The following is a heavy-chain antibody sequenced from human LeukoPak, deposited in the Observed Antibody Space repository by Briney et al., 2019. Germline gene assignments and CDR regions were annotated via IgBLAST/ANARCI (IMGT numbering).Heavy chain of an antibody. CDR3: VRGGYSYGYFDY. CDR1: GFTFSSYG. D-gene: IGHD5-18*01. Sequence: GGSLRLSCAASGFTFSSYGMSWVRQAPGKGLEWVSVIYSGGSTYYADSVKGRFTISRDNSKNTLYLQMNSLRAEDTAVYYCVRGGYSYGYFDYWGQGTLVTVSS. CDR2: IYSGGST. V-gene: IGHV3-53*01. J-gene: IGHJ4*02.